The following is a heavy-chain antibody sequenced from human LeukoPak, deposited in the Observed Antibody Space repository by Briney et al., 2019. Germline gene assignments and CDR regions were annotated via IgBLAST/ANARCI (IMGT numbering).Heavy chain of an antibody. Sequence: SQTLSLTCTVSGGSISSGDYYWSWIRQPPGKGLEWIGYIYYSGSTYYNPSLKSRVTISVDTSKNQFSLKLSSVTAADTAVYYCASAVLVGLGDPGLFDYWGQGTLVTVSS. D-gene: IGHD3-10*01. CDR3: ASAVLVGLGDPGLFDY. J-gene: IGHJ4*02. CDR2: IYYSGST. CDR1: GGSISSGDYY. V-gene: IGHV4-30-4*01.